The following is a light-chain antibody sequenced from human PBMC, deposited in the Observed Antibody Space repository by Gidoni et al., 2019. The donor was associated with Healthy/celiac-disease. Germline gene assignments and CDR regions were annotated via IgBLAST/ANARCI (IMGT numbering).Light chain of an antibody. Sequence: QSALTQPPSASGSPGQSVTISCPGTSSDVDGYNYVSWYQQHPGKAPKLMLYEVSKRPSGVPDRFSGSKSGNTAALTVSGLQAEDEADYYCSSYAGSNNLGVFGGGTKLTVL. V-gene: IGLV2-8*01. J-gene: IGLJ3*02. CDR1: SSDVDGYNY. CDR3: SSYAGSNNLGV. CDR2: EVS.